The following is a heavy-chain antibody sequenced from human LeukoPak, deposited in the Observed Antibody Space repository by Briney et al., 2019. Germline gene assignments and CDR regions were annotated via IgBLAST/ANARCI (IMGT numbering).Heavy chain of an antibody. J-gene: IGHJ4*02. D-gene: IGHD6-13*01. V-gene: IGHV4-59*01. CDR2: IYYSGST. Sequence: SETLSLTCTVSGGSISSYYWSWIRQPPGKGLEWIGYIYYSGSTNYNPSLKSRVTISVDTSKNQFSLKLSSVTAADTAVYYCARGRYLTTTGGAAAGFLDYWGQGSPVTVST. CDR3: ARGRYLTTTGGAAAGFLDY. CDR1: GGSISSYY.